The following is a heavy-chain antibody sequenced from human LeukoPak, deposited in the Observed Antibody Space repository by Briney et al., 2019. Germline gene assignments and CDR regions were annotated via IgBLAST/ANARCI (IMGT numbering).Heavy chain of an antibody. Sequence: GESLKISCQGSGDSFAKSWIAWVRQVPGKGLEWMGIIYPGDSDTRYSPSFQGQVTISVDKSISTAYLQWSSLKASDTAMYYCARKTIVAAGTGYYGMDVWGHGTTVTVSS. J-gene: IGHJ6*02. CDR1: GDSFAKSW. V-gene: IGHV5-51*01. D-gene: IGHD6-13*01. CDR3: ARKTIVAAGTGYYGMDV. CDR2: IYPGDSDT.